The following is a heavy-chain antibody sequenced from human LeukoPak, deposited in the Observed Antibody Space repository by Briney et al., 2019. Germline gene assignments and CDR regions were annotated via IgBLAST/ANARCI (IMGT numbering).Heavy chain of an antibody. CDR3: VRESWPPGYKTRYYYYMDV. J-gene: IGHJ6*03. CDR1: GGSISSYY. CDR2: IYYSGST. Sequence: PSETLSLTSTVSGGSISSYYWSWIRQPPGKGLEWIGYIYYSGSTNYNPSLKSRVTISVDTSKNQFSLKLSSVTAADTAVYYCVRESWPPGYKTRYYYYMDVWGKGTTVTVSS. V-gene: IGHV4-59*01. D-gene: IGHD1-1*01.